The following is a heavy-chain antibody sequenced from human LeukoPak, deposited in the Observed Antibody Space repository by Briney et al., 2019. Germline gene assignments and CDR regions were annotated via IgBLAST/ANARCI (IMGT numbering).Heavy chain of an antibody. V-gene: IGHV3-23*01. CDR2: ISGSGGST. Sequence: GGSLRLSCAASGFTFSSYAMSWVRQAPGKGLEWVSAISGSGGSTYYADSVKGRFTISRDNSKNTLYLQMNSLRAEDTAVYYCARDSGQWLVLGWFDPWGQGTLVTVSS. D-gene: IGHD6-19*01. J-gene: IGHJ5*02. CDR3: ARDSGQWLVLGWFDP. CDR1: GFTFSSYA.